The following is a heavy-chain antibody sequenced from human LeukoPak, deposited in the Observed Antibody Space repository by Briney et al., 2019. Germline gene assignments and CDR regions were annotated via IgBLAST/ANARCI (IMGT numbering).Heavy chain of an antibody. V-gene: IGHV4-31*03. CDR2: IYYSGST. CDR3: ARVKAGLTDAFDI. J-gene: IGHJ3*02. Sequence: SETLSLTCTVSGGSISSGGNYWSWIRQHPGKGLEWIGYIYYSGSTYYNPSLKSRVTISVDTSKNQFSLKLSSVTAADTAVYYCARVKAGLTDAFDIWGQGTMVTVSS. D-gene: IGHD1-14*01. CDR1: GGSISSGGNY.